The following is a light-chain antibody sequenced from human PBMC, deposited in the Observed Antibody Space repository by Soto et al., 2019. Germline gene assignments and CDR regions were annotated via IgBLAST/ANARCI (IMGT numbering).Light chain of an antibody. V-gene: IGKV3-11*01. J-gene: IGKJ3*01. CDR1: QSIRSY. Sequence: EIVFTQSPATLSLSPGERATLSCRASQSIRSYLAWYQQKPGQAPRLLIYDASDRATGIPTRFSGSGSGTDFTLTISSLEPEDFAVYYCQQRSNWPRVTFGPGTKVDIK. CDR3: QQRSNWPRVT. CDR2: DAS.